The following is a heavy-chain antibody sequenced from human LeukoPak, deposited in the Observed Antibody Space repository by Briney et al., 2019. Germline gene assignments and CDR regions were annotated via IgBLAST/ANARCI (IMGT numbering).Heavy chain of an antibody. Sequence: AASVKVSCKASGYTFTSYAMNWVRQAPGQGLEWMGWVNTNTGNPTYAQGFTGRFVFSLDTSVSTAYLQISSLKAEDTAVYYCARDRITMVRGVIITRARNWFDPWGQGTLVTVSS. CDR1: GYTFTSYA. V-gene: IGHV7-4-1*02. CDR2: VNTNTGNP. CDR3: ARDRITMVRGVIITRARNWFDP. D-gene: IGHD3-10*01. J-gene: IGHJ5*02.